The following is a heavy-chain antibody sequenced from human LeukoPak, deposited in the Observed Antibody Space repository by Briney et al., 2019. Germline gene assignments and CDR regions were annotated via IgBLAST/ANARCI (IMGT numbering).Heavy chain of an antibody. Sequence: SETLSLTCTGSGGSISSYYWSWIRQPPGKGLEWIGYIYYSGSTNYNPSLKSRVTISVDTSKNQFSLKLSSVTAADTAVYYCARLQHFYYGMDVWGQGTTVTVSS. CDR1: GGSISSYY. V-gene: IGHV4-59*08. J-gene: IGHJ6*02. CDR3: ARLQHFYYGMDV. CDR2: IYYSGST.